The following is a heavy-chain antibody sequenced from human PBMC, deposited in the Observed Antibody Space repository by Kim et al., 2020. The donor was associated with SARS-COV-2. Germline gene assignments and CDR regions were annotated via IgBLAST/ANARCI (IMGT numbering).Heavy chain of an antibody. Sequence: GGSLRLSCAVSGLTVSSNHMTWIRQAPGRGLEWVSVIFRGGTTYYAPSVERRYTTSRDYYKNTLSLQMDSLRAEDTATYYCARDPVADGYSFFDDWGAGTVVTVSS. CDR1: GLTVSSNH. J-gene: IGHJ4*03. CDR2: IFRGGTT. CDR3: ARDPVADGYSFFDD. D-gene: IGHD2-21*01. V-gene: IGHV3-53*01.